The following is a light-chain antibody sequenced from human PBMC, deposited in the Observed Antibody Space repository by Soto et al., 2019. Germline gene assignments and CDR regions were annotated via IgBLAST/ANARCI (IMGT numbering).Light chain of an antibody. Sequence: AIQLTQSPSSLSASVGDRVTITCRASQGISSALAWYQQKPGKAPKLLIYDASSLESGVPSRFSGSGSGTDFTLTISSLQPEDFATYYCQQFNSYPRSLTFGGGTKLEIK. J-gene: IGKJ4*01. V-gene: IGKV1-13*02. CDR3: QQFNSYPRSLT. CDR2: DAS. CDR1: QGISSA.